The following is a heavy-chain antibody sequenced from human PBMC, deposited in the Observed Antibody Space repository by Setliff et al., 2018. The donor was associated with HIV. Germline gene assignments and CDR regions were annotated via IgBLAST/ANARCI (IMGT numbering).Heavy chain of an antibody. CDR3: AKTLPTLYPPHDYYFAMDV. CDR2: ISGSGDST. D-gene: IGHD2-15*01. V-gene: IGHV3-23*01. J-gene: IGHJ6*02. Sequence: LRLSCAASAFSFRNYAMSWVRQAPGKGLEWVSVISGSGDSTFYADSLKGRFTISRDNSKNTLYLQMNSLRAEDTAVYYCAKTLPTLYPPHDYYFAMDVWGQGTTVTVSS. CDR1: AFSFRNYA.